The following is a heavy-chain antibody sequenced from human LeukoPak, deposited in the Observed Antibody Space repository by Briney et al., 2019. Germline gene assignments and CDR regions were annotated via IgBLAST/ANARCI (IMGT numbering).Heavy chain of an antibody. CDR1: GGSFSGYY. Sequence: SETLSLTCAVYGGSFSGYYWSWIRQPPGKGLEWIGEINHSGSTNYNPSLKSRVTMSVDTSKNQFSLKLSSVTAADTAVYYCARDLTVVRYYYYYYMDVWGKGTTVTVSS. CDR3: ARDLTVVRYYYYYYMDV. V-gene: IGHV4-34*01. CDR2: INHSGST. D-gene: IGHD4-23*01. J-gene: IGHJ6*03.